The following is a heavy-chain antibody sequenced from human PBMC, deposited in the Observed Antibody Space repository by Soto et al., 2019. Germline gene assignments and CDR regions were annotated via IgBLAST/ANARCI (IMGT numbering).Heavy chain of an antibody. CDR3: ARESGRLIGHYGMDV. Sequence: GGSQRLSSTSSGCNFRSYAMHWVRQAPGKGLEWVAVISYDGSNKYYADSVKGRFTISRDNSKNTLYLQMNSLRAEDTAVYYCARESGRLIGHYGMDVWGQGTTVTVSS. CDR2: ISYDGSNK. CDR1: GCNFRSYA. D-gene: IGHD1-1*01. V-gene: IGHV3-30-3*01. J-gene: IGHJ6*02.